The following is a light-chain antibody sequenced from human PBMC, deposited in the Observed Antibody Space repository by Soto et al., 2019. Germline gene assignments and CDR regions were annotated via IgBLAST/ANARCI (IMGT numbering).Light chain of an antibody. V-gene: IGKV1-39*01. J-gene: IGKJ5*01. Sequence: DIQMTQSPSSLSASVGDTISITCRSFQTISKSLNWYQLKPGKAPNLLMYGASYLKSGVPTRFSGSGSGTDFTLTISSLQPEDFAIYYCQQTYTTPEITFGQGTRLETK. CDR1: QTISKS. CDR3: QQTYTTPEIT. CDR2: GAS.